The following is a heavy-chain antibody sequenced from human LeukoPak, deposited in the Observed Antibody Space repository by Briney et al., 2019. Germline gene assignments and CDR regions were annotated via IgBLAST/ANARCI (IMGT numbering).Heavy chain of an antibody. V-gene: IGHV3-21*01. Sequence: GGSLRLSCAASGFTFSSYIMNWVRQAPGKGLEWVSSISSSSSYIYYADSVKGRFTISRDNAKNSLYLQMNSLRAEDTAVYYCARGEYSYDVFDYWGQGTLVTVSS. CDR2: ISSSSSYI. CDR1: GFTFSSYI. D-gene: IGHD5-18*01. CDR3: ARGEYSYDVFDY. J-gene: IGHJ4*02.